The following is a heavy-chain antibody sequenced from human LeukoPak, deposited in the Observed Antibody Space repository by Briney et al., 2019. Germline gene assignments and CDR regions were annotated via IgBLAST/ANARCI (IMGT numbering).Heavy chain of an antibody. CDR3: ARRAYYDSSGYYPASGYFDL. Sequence: MSSETLSLTCTVSGGSIFSYYFNWIRQPPGKGLEWIGYIYSNGITSCNPSLRSRSTISIATSKNQFSLRLTSVTAADTATYYCARRAYYDSSGYYPASGYFDLWGRGTLVTVSS. CDR1: GGSIFSYY. CDR2: IYSNGIT. V-gene: IGHV4-4*09. D-gene: IGHD3-22*01. J-gene: IGHJ2*01.